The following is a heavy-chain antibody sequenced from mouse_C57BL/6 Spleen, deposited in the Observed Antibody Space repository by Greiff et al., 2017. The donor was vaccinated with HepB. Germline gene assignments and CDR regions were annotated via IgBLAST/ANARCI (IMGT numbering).Heavy chain of an antibody. Sequence: DVKLVESEGGLVQPGSSMKLSCTASGFTFSDYYMAWVRQVPEKGLEWVANINYDGSSTYYLDSLKSRFIISRDNAKNILYLQMSSLKSEDTATYYCAREGYFDVWGTGTTVTVSS. J-gene: IGHJ1*03. CDR3: AREGYFDV. V-gene: IGHV5-16*01. CDR2: INYDGSST. CDR1: GFTFSDYY.